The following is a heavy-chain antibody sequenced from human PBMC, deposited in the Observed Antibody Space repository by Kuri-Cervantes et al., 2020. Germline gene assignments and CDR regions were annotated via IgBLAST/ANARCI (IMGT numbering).Heavy chain of an antibody. J-gene: IGHJ3*02. Sequence: SETLSLTCTVSGGSISSYYWSWIRQPPGKGLEWIGYIYYSGSTNYNPSLKSRVTISVDTSKNQFSLKLSSVTAADTAVYYCARAYYDSSGYHAFDIWGQGTMVTVSS. V-gene: IGHV4-59*12. CDR1: GGSISSYY. CDR2: IYYSGST. D-gene: IGHD3-22*01. CDR3: ARAYYDSSGYHAFDI.